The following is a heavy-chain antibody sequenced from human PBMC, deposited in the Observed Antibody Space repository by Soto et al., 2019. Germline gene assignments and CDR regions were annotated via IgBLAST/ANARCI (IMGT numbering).Heavy chain of an antibody. J-gene: IGHJ4*02. CDR2: ISGNGDST. D-gene: IGHD3-10*01. CDR1: GFTFSSYA. CDR3: ARRGYGLYFDY. Sequence: EVQLVESGGGLVQPGGSLRLSCAASGFTFSSYAMHWVRRAPGKGLEYVSVISGNGDSTYYANSVKGRFTISRDNSKNTLDLQMGSLRAEDMAVYYCARRGYGLYFDYWGQGTLVTVSS. V-gene: IGHV3-64*01.